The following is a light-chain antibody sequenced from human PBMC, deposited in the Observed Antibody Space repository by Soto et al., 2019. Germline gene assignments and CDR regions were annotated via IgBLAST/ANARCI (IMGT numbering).Light chain of an antibody. CDR1: RSISNW. CDR2: DAS. Sequence: DIQMTQSPSTLSASVGDRVTITCRASRSISNWLAWYQQRPGMAPKLLIFDASILQSGVPSRFSGSGSGTEFTLSISRLQTDDFATYYCQQYGSFSPITFGGGTKV. J-gene: IGKJ4*01. CDR3: QQYGSFSPIT. V-gene: IGKV1-5*01.